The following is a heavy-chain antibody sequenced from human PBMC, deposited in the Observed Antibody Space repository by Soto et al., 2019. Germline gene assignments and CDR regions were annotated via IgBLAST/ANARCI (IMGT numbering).Heavy chain of an antibody. V-gene: IGHV1-69*13. J-gene: IGHJ6*02. Sequence: GASVKVSFKASGGTFSSYAISWVRQAPGQGLEWMGGIIPIFGTANYAQKFQGRVTITADESTSTAYMELSSLRSEDTAVYYCARGSIAARPQDYYGMDVWGQGTTVTVSS. CDR1: GGTFSSYA. D-gene: IGHD6-6*01. CDR2: IIPIFGTA. CDR3: ARGSIAARPQDYYGMDV.